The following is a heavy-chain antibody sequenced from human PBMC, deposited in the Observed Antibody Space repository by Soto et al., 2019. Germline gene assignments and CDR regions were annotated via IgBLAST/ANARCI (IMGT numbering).Heavy chain of an antibody. CDR3: ATGTNGTTGWYHP. V-gene: IGHV1-2*02. D-gene: IGHD1-1*01. J-gene: IGHJ5*02. CDR2: INPKTGDT. Sequence: QEQLVQSGTEVKKPGASVTVSCKSSGYTFTDFYLHWLRQAPGQGLEWVGWINPKTGDTKSSQKFQGRVTMSRDTSVSTAYIDLTSLTSDDTAMYHCATGTNGTTGWYHPWGQGTRVTVSS. CDR1: GYTFTDFY.